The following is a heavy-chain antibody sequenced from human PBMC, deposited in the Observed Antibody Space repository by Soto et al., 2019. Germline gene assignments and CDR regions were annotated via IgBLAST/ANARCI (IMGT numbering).Heavy chain of an antibody. CDR2: INAGNGDT. CDR3: ARDVSSSIDC. V-gene: IGHV1-3*01. J-gene: IGHJ4*02. Sequence: QVQLVQSGAEVKEPGASVKVSCKASGYTFTAYALHWVRQAPGHRLEWMGWINAGNGDTKYSQNFQDRVTITRDTSAKIVYMEMSSLMSEDTTVYFRARDVSSSIDCWGQGTLVTVSS. D-gene: IGHD6-6*01. CDR1: GYTFTAYA.